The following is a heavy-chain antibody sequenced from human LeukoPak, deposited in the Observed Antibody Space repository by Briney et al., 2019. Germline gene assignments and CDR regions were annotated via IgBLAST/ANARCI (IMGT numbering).Heavy chain of an antibody. V-gene: IGHV1-69*13. Sequence: SVKVSCKASGYTFTSYGISWVRQAPGQGLEWTGGIIPIFGTANYAQKFQGRVTITADESTSTAYMELSSLRSEDTAVYYCAIGTYDFWSGYFQPGYYYGMDVWGQGTTVTVSS. CDR2: IIPIFGTA. D-gene: IGHD3-3*01. CDR1: GYTFTSYG. J-gene: IGHJ6*02. CDR3: AIGTYDFWSGYFQPGYYYGMDV.